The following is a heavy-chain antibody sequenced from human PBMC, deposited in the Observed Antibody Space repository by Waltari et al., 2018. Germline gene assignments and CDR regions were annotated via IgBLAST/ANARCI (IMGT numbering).Heavy chain of an antibody. CDR1: GFTFRSHA. Sequence: EVQLLESGGGLVQPGGSLRLSCAASGFTFRSHAMRWVRQAPGKGMEWVADISGRGGSTYYADSVKGRFTISRDNSKNTLYLQMNSLSAEDTAVYYCAKPVIVGASPWGQGTLVTVSS. CDR2: ISGRGGST. CDR3: AKPVIVGASP. V-gene: IGHV3-23*01. J-gene: IGHJ5*02. D-gene: IGHD1-26*01.